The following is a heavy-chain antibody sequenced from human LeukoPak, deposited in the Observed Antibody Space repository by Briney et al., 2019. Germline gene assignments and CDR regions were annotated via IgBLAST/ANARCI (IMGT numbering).Heavy chain of an antibody. J-gene: IGHJ4*02. CDR3: AKDAGISRLLYYFDY. D-gene: IGHD2-21*01. CDR1: GFTFSSYG. Sequence: GGSLRLSCAASGFTFSSYGMHWVRQAPGKGLEWVAVISYDGSNKYYADSVKGRFTISRDNSKNTLYLQMNSLRAEDTAVYYCAKDAGISRLLYYFDYWGQGTLVTVSS. CDR2: ISYDGSNK. V-gene: IGHV3-30*18.